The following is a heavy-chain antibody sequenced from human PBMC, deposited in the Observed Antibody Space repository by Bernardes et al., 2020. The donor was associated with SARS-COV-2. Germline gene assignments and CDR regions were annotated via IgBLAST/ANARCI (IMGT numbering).Heavy chain of an antibody. D-gene: IGHD2-8*01. CDR1: GFTFSRYA. V-gene: IGHV3-23*01. CDR2: ITGSGGST. J-gene: IGHJ4*02. CDR3: ARGAAEVLLASDY. Sequence: GSSLKVSCAASGFTFSRYAMSWVRQAPGKGLEWVSGITGSGGSTSYADSVRGRFTVSRDNSKNTLYLQMYYLRSDDTAVYFCARGAAEVLLASDYWGQGTLVTVSS.